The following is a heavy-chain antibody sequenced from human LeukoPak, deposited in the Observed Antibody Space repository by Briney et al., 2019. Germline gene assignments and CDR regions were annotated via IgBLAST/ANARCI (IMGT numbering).Heavy chain of an antibody. CDR2: IIPIFATA. V-gene: IGHV1-69*05. Sequence: SVKVSCKASGGTFGSYAISWVRQAPGQGLEWMGRIIPIFATANYAQKFQGRVTITTDESTSTAYMELSSLRSEDTAVYYCARDGLAYCGGDCYPGYFQHWGQGTLVTVSS. J-gene: IGHJ1*01. CDR3: ARDGLAYCGGDCYPGYFQH. CDR1: GGTFGSYA. D-gene: IGHD2-21*02.